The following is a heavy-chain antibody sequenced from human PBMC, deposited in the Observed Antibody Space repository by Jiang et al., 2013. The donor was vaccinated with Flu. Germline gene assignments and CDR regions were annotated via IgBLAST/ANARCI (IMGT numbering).Heavy chain of an antibody. D-gene: IGHD3-22*01. V-gene: IGHV1-18*01. CDR2: ISAYNGNT. J-gene: IGHJ4*02. CDR1: GYTFTSYG. Sequence: SGAEVKKPGSSVKVSCKASGYTFTSYGISWVRQAPGQGLEWMGWISAYNGNTNYAQKLQGRVTMTTDTSTSTAYMELRSLRSDDTAVYYCARDTNSSAYNYFRDFDYWGQGTLVTVSS. CDR3: ARDTNSSAYNYFRDFDY.